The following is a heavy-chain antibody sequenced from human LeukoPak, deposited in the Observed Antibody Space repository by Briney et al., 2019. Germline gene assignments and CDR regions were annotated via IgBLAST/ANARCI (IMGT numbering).Heavy chain of an antibody. CDR2: IYHSGST. D-gene: IGHD1-26*01. V-gene: IGHV4-38-2*02. CDR3: ARWVGSYSVY. CDR1: GYSISSGYY. Sequence: SETLSLTCTVSGYSISSGYYWGWIRQPPGKGLEWIGYIYHSGSTYYNPSLKSRVTISVDRSKNQFSLKLSSVTAADTAVYYCARWVGSYSVYWGQGTLVTVSS. J-gene: IGHJ4*02.